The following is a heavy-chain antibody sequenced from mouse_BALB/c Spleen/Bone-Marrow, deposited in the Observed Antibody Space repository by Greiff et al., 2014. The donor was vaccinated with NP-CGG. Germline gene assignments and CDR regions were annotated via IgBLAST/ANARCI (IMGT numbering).Heavy chain of an antibody. V-gene: IGHV7-3*02. D-gene: IGHD1-1*01. CDR2: ICNTANGYTT. CDR3: ARDRTSATLYWDFDV. Sequence: VQLQQSGGGLVQPGGSVRLSCATSGFTFTDYYMSWVRQTPGKALEWLGFICNTANGYTTEYSVSVKARFTIARDNSQSILYLQMNTLRAEDSAAYYCARDRTSATLYWDFDVWGAGTTVTVSS. J-gene: IGHJ1*01. CDR1: GFTFTDYY.